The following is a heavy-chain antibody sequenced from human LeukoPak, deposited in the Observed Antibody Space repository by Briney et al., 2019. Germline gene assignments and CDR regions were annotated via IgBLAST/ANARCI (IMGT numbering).Heavy chain of an antibody. CDR2: IYYSGST. Sequence: PSETLSLTCTVSGGSISSSSYYWGWIRQPPGKGLEWIGSIYYSGSTYYNPSLKSRVTISVDTSKNQFSLKLSSVTAADTAVYYCARWRFGGVIVLNWFDPWGQGTLVTVSS. CDR1: GGSISSSSYY. CDR3: ARWRFGGVIVLNWFDP. J-gene: IGHJ5*02. D-gene: IGHD3-16*02. V-gene: IGHV4-39*07.